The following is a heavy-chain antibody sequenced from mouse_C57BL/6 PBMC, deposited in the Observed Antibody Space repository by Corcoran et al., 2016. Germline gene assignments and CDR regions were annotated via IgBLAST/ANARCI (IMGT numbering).Heavy chain of an antibody. V-gene: IGHV1-15*01. D-gene: IGHD1-1*01. CDR3: TGTTVVATPFDY. Sequence: QVQLQQSGAELVRPGASVTLSCKASGYTFTDYEMHWVKQTPVHGLEWIGAIDPETGGTAYNQKFKGKAILTADKSSSTAYMELRSLTSEDSAVYYCTGTTVVATPFDYWGQGTTLTVSS. CDR1: GYTFTDYE. J-gene: IGHJ2*01. CDR2: IDPETGGT.